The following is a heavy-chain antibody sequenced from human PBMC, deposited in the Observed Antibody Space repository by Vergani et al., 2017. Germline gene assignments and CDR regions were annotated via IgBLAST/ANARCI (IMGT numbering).Heavy chain of an antibody. CDR2: INHSGST. CDR1: GGSFSDYY. CDR3: ARTPIFAVVIPYYYYMDV. V-gene: IGHV4-34*01. D-gene: IGHD3-3*01. Sequence: QVQLQQWGAGLLKPSETLSLTCAVYGGSFSDYYWSCIRQPPGKGLEWIGEINHSGSTNYNPSLKSRVTISVDTSKNQFSLKLSSVTAADTAVYYCARTPIFAVVIPYYYYMDVWGKGTTVTVSS. J-gene: IGHJ6*03.